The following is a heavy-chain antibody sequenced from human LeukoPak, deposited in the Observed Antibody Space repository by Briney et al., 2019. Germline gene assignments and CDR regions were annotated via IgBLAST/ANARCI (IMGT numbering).Heavy chain of an antibody. CDR3: AREGDTAMGFDY. CDR2: IYYSGST. V-gene: IGHV4-61*01. D-gene: IGHD5-18*01. CDR1: GGSVSSGSYY. Sequence: PSVTLSLTCTVSGGSVSSGSYYWSWIRQPPGKGLEWIGYIYYSGSTNYNPSLKSRVTISVDTSKNQFSLKLSSVTAADTAVYYCAREGDTAMGFDYWGQGTLVTVSS. J-gene: IGHJ4*02.